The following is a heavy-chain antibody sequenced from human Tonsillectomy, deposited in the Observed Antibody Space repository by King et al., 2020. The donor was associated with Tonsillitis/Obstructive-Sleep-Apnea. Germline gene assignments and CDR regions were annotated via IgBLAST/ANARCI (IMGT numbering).Heavy chain of an antibody. Sequence: MQLQESGPGLVKPSETLSLTCTVSGGSISSYYWSWIRQPPGKGLEWIGYIYYSGSTNYNPSLNSLVTISVDTSKNQFSLKLSSVTAADTAVYYCACGRYFHSVDYCGQGTLVTVSS. CDR1: GGSISSYY. J-gene: IGHJ4*02. CDR3: ACGRYFHSVDY. CDR2: IYYSGST. V-gene: IGHV4-59*08. D-gene: IGHD3-9*01.